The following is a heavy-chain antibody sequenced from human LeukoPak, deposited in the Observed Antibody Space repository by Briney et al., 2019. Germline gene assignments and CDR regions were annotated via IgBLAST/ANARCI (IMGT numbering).Heavy chain of an antibody. CDR2: IKQDGSEK. V-gene: IGHV3-7*01. J-gene: IGHJ3*02. CDR1: GFTFSSCW. D-gene: IGHD3-22*01. Sequence: GGSLRLSCAASGFTFSSCWMSWVRQAPGKGLEWVANIKQDGSEKYYVDSVKGRFTISRDNAKNSLYLQMNSLRAEDTAVYYCARETYYDSSGYYDAFDIWGQGTMVTVSS. CDR3: ARETYYDSSGYYDAFDI.